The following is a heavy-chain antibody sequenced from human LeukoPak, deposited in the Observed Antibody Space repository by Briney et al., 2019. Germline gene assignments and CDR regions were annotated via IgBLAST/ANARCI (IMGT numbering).Heavy chain of an antibody. Sequence: SETLSLTCTVSGDSISSYHWSWIRQPPGKGLEWIGYIYYNGSTNYNPSLKSRITISVDTSKNQFSLKLTSVTAADTAVYYCARSLRKFYFDNSGYFFPFIFWGQGTLVTVSS. CDR1: GDSISSYH. CDR2: IYYNGST. V-gene: IGHV4-59*08. CDR3: ARSLRKFYFDNSGYFFPFIF. D-gene: IGHD3-22*01. J-gene: IGHJ4*02.